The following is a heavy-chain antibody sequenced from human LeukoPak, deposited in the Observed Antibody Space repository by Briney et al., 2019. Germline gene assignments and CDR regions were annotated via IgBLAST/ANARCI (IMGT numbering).Heavy chain of an antibody. Sequence: GRSLRLSCAASGFNFRSYGMHWVRQAPGKGLEWVAVISYDGSNKRYADSVKGRFTISRDNSKNTLYVQINSLRAEDTAVYYCAKERGAAAATVYFDYWGQGTLVTVSS. CDR2: ISYDGSNK. J-gene: IGHJ4*02. CDR3: AKERGAAAATVYFDY. D-gene: IGHD6-13*01. V-gene: IGHV3-30*18. CDR1: GFNFRSYG.